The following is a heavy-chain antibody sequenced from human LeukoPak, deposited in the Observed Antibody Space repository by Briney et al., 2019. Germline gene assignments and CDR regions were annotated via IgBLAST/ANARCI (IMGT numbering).Heavy chain of an antibody. D-gene: IGHD5-12*01. CDR1: GGTFSSYA. V-gene: IGHV1-69*01. CDR3: ARFLVATGSFDY. CDR2: IIPIFGTA. J-gene: IGHJ4*02. Sequence: SVKVSCKASGGTFSSYAISWVRQAPGQGLEWMGGIIPIFGTANYAQKFQGRVTITADESTSTDYMELSSLRSEDTAVYYCARFLVATGSFDYWGQGTLVTVSS.